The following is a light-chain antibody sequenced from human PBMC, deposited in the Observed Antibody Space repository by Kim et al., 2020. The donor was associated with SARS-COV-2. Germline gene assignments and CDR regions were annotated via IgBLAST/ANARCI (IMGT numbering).Light chain of an antibody. CDR3: QQYNTSPRK. CDR1: QSVSSL. V-gene: IGKV1-5*01. CDR2: DAS. Sequence: DIHMTQSPSTLSASIGDRVTITCRASQSVSSLLAWYQQKPGQAPNLLIYDASSLKSGVPSRFSGRGSGTEFTLTIRRLQPDDFATYYGQQYNTSPRKFGQGTKVDIK. J-gene: IGKJ1*01.